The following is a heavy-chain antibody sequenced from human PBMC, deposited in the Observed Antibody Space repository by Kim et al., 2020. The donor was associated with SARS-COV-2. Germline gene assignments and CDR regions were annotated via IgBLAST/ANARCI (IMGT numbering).Heavy chain of an antibody. J-gene: IGHJ4*02. CDR3: ARHGVATATGGFDS. V-gene: IGHV5-51*01. CDR2: IYPGDSSS. CDR1: GYTFSDYA. Sequence: GESLKISCKTSGYTFSDYAIAWVRQMPGKGLEFMGIIYPGDSSSRYSPSFEGRVTVSDDKSITTAYLQWRSLRASDTAIYYCARHGVATATGGFDSWGQGTLVPVST. D-gene: IGHD2-8*01.